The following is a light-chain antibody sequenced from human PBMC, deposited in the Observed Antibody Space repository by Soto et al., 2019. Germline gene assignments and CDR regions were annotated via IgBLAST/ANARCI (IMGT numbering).Light chain of an antibody. J-gene: IGKJ4*01. CDR1: QSVSSSE. CDR2: GAS. CDR3: QQYGSSPPLP. V-gene: IGKV3-20*01. Sequence: EIVLTQSPGTLSLSPGERATLSCRASQSVSSSELAWYQQKPDQAPRLLVYGASSRATGIPDRFSGSGSGTDFTITISRMETEDVAVYYCQQYGSSPPLPFGGGTKVEIK.